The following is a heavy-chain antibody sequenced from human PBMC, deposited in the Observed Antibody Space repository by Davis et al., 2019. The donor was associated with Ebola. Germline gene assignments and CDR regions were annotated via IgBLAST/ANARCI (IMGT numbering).Heavy chain of an antibody. Sequence: GGSLRLSCAASGFTFSHDNMNWVRQAPGKGLEWVAFIRSEATSQDYGKSVQGRFFISRDDSKNTLYPQMNSLRVDDTAVYFCARDGPNYDVDYWGQGTLVTVSA. CDR1: GFTFSHDN. CDR3: ARDGPNYDVDY. J-gene: IGHJ4*02. CDR2: IRSEATSQ. D-gene: IGHD3-22*01. V-gene: IGHV3-30*02.